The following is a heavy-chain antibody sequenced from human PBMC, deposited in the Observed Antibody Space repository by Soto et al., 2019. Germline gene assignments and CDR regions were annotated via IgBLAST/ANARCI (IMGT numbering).Heavy chain of an antibody. V-gene: IGHV2-5*02. CDR2: IYWDDDE. CDR1: GFSLSSSGVG. J-gene: IGHJ6*02. Sequence: QITLKESGPTLVKPTQTLTLTCTFSGFSLSSSGVGVGWIRQPPGKALEWLALIYWDDDERYSPSLKSRLTITKDTXXXXXXLTXTXXDPXXPAXXFCAHKGGRGAAMDVWGQGTTVIVSS. D-gene: IGHD2-15*01. CDR3: AHKGGRGAAMDV.